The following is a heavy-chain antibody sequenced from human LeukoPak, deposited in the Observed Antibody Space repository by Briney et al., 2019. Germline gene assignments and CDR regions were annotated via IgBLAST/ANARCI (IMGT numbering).Heavy chain of an antibody. V-gene: IGHV3-30*18. CDR1: GFTFSSYG. CDR2: ISYDGSNK. J-gene: IGHJ4*02. Sequence: PGGSLRLSRAASGFTFSSYGMHWVRQAPGKGLEWVAVISYDGSNKYYADSVKGRFTISRDNSKNTLYLQMNSLRAEDTAVYYCAKEGIAAAGTFDYWGQGTLVTVSS. CDR3: AKEGIAAAGTFDY. D-gene: IGHD6-13*01.